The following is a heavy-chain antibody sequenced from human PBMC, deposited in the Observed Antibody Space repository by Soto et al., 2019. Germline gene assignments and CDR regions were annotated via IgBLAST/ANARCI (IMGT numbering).Heavy chain of an antibody. V-gene: IGHV4-30-2*01. Sequence: SETLSLTCAVSGGSIDSAAYSLAWTRQPPGKGLEWIGYVSHRGTAYSIPSLNGRLTLSMDSSQTQFSLKLTSVTAADSAVYYCARIHWSQSSLDYWGRGILSTVSS. J-gene: IGHJ4*02. D-gene: IGHD2-2*01. CDR1: GGSIDSAAYS. CDR2: VSHRGTA. CDR3: ARIHWSQSSLDY.